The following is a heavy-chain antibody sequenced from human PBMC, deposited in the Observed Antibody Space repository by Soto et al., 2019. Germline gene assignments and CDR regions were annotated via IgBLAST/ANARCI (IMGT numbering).Heavy chain of an antibody. Sequence: QVTLKESGPVLVKPTETLTLTCTVSGFSLSRADVGVSWIRQPPGKALEWLAHIFSNDETSYSTSLKSRLSIIKDTSKSQVVLIMTNLDPVDTATYYCARISRYGYDFDYWGQGPLVTVSS. CDR3: ARISRYGYDFDY. V-gene: IGHV2-26*02. J-gene: IGHJ4*02. CDR2: IFSNDET. D-gene: IGHD5-12*01. CDR1: GFSLSRADVG.